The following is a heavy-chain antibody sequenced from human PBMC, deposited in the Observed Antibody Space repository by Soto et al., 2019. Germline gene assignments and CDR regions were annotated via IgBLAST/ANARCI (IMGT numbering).Heavy chain of an antibody. D-gene: IGHD2-15*01. CDR1: GFTFSSYA. CDR2: ISGSGGST. Sequence: GGSLRLSCAASGFTFSSYAMSWVRQAPGKGLEWVSAISGSGGSTYYADSVKGRFTISRDNSKNTLYLQMNSLRAEDTAVYYSAKDKYCSGGSCYSGYFDYWGQGTLVTVSS. V-gene: IGHV3-23*01. J-gene: IGHJ4*02. CDR3: AKDKYCSGGSCYSGYFDY.